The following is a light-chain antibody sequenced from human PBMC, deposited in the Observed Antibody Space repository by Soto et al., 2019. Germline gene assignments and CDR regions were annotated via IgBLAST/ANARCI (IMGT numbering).Light chain of an antibody. CDR2: ETS. CDR1: QSVSSY. J-gene: IGKJ5*01. V-gene: IGKV3-11*01. CDR3: QQRNNWRDT. Sequence: EIVLTQSPGTLSVSPGERATLSCRASQSVSSYLAWYRQKPGLAPRLLMYETSRRATGIPARFSGSGSGTDFTLTISSLEPEDFAVYYCQQRNNWRDTFGQGTRLEIK.